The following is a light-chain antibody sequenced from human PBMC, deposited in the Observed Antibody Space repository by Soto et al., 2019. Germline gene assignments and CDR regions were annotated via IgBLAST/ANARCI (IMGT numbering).Light chain of an antibody. CDR1: SSDIGDYDY. CDR2: EVS. J-gene: IGLJ2*01. Sequence: QSALTQPASVSGSPGQSITISCTGTSSDIGDYDYVSWYQQHPGKAPKLMIYEVSNRPSGISNLFSGSKSGNTASLTISGLQPEDEADYYCSSYTRSSSLVFGGGTKLTVL. CDR3: SSYTRSSSLV. V-gene: IGLV2-14*01.